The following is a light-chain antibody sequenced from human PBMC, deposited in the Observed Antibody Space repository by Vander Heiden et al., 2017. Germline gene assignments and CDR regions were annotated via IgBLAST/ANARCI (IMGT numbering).Light chain of an antibody. V-gene: IGKV3-15*01. Sequence: IVLTQSPATLSVSPGERATLSCRASQSVSSYLAWYQQKPGQAPRLLIYGASTRATGIPARFSGSGSGTEFTLTISSLQSEDFAVYYCQQYNNWPPLTFGGGTKVEIK. CDR1: QSVSSY. CDR3: QQYNNWPPLT. J-gene: IGKJ4*01. CDR2: GAS.